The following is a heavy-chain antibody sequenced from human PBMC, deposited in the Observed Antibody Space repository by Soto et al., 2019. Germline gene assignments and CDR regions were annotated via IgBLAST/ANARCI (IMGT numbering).Heavy chain of an antibody. Sequence: ASVKVSCKASGYTFTSYDINWVRQATGQGLEWMGWMNPNSGNTGYAQKFQGRVTMTRNTSISTAYMELSSLRSEDTAVYYCARGTPGGGYDFYPLQEAFDIWGQGTMVTVSS. CDR3: ARGTPGGGYDFYPLQEAFDI. V-gene: IGHV1-8*01. D-gene: IGHD5-12*01. J-gene: IGHJ3*02. CDR1: GYTFTSYD. CDR2: MNPNSGNT.